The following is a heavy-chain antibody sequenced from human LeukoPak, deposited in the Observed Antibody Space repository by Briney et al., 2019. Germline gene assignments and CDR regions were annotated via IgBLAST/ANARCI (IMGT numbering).Heavy chain of an antibody. CDR1: GFTFSSYT. V-gene: IGHV3-30*04. CDR3: AKDWLWFGELSVNDF. D-gene: IGHD3-10*01. J-gene: IGHJ4*02. Sequence: GRSLRLSCAASGFTFSSYTMHWVRQAPGKGLEWVAVISYDGSNKYYADSVKGRFTISRDNSENTLYLQLSSLRADDTAVYYCAKDWLWFGELSVNDFWGQGTLVTVSS. CDR2: ISYDGSNK.